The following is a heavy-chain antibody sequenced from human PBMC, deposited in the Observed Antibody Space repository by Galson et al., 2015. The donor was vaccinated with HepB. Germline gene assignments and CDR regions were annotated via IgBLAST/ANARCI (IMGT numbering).Heavy chain of an antibody. CDR3: AREHDSSGYYYWYFDL. V-gene: IGHV3-66*01. CDR1: GFTVSSNY. Sequence: SLRLSCAASGFTVSSNYMSWVRQAPGKGLEWVSVIYSGGSTYYADSVKGRFTISRDNSKNTLYLQTNSLRAEGTAVYYCAREHDSSGYYYWYFDLWGRGTLVTVSS. CDR2: IYSGGST. J-gene: IGHJ2*01. D-gene: IGHD3-22*01.